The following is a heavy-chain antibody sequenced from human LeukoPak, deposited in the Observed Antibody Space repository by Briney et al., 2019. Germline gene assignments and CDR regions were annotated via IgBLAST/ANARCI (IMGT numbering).Heavy chain of an antibody. CDR2: IYHSGST. V-gene: IGHV4-4*02. CDR3: ARRRPYSSSSGLGIWFDP. CDR1: GGSISSSNW. Sequence: PSETLSLTCAVSGGSISSSNWWSWVRQPPGKGLEWIGEIYHSGSTNYNPSLKSRVTISVDKSKNQFSLKLSSVTAADTAVYYCARRRPYSSSSGLGIWFDPWGQGTLVTVSS. D-gene: IGHD6-6*01. J-gene: IGHJ5*02.